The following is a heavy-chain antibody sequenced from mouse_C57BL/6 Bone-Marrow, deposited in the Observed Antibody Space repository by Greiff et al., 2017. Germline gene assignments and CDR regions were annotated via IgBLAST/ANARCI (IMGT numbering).Heavy chain of an antibody. Sequence: QVQLQQPGAELVKPGASVKLSCKASGYTFTSYWMQWVKQRPGQGLEWIGEIDPSDSYTNYNQKFKGKATLTVDTSSSTAYMQLSSLTSEDSAVYYCAREGSVVGGDFVYWGQGTTLTVSS. V-gene: IGHV1-50*01. CDR3: AREGSVVGGDFVY. D-gene: IGHD1-1*01. CDR2: IDPSDSYT. J-gene: IGHJ2*01. CDR1: GYTFTSYW.